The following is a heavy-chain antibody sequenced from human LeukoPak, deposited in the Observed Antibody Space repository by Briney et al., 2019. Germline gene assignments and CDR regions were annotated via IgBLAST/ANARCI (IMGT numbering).Heavy chain of an antibody. CDR2: IYYSGST. D-gene: IGHD4-23*01. CDR1: GGSISSYY. V-gene: IGHV4-59*01. J-gene: IGHJ3*02. CDR3: AKCGGNSVPYDAFDI. Sequence: PSETLSLTCTVSGGSISSYYWSWIRQPPGKGLEWIGYIYYSGSTNYNPSLKSRVTISVDTSKNQFSLKLSSVTAADTAVYYCAKCGGNSVPYDAFDIWGQGTMVTVSS.